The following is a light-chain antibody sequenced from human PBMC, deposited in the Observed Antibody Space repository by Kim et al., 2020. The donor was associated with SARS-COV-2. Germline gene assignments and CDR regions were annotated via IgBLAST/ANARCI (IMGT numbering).Light chain of an antibody. Sequence: QSVLTQPASVSGSPGQSITISCTGTSSDIGVYNFVSWYQQHPGKAPKLMIYEVTNRPSGVPDRFSGSKSDNTASLTISGLQPEDEADYYCSSFTTSATVVFGTGTKVTVL. CDR1: SSDIGVYNF. CDR2: EVT. CDR3: SSFTTSATVV. J-gene: IGLJ1*01. V-gene: IGLV2-14*01.